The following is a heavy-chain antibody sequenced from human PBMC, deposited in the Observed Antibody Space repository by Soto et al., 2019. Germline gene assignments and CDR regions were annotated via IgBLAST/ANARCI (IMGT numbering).Heavy chain of an antibody. CDR1: GGSISSGDYY. J-gene: IGHJ6*02. CDR3: ARDKLLWFGELSGKRTYYYYGMDV. D-gene: IGHD3-10*01. CDR2: IYYSGST. V-gene: IGHV4-30-4*01. Sequence: QVQLQESGPGLVKPSQTLSLTCTVSGGSISSGDYYWSWIRQPPGKGLEWIGYIYYSGSTYYNPSLKSRVTISVDTSKNQFSLKLSSVTAADTAVYYCARDKLLWFGELSGKRTYYYYGMDVWGQGTTVTVSS.